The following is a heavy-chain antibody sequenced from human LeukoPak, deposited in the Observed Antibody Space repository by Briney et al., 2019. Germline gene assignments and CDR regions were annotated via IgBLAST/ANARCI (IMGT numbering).Heavy chain of an antibody. D-gene: IGHD3-10*01. J-gene: IGHJ3*02. CDR2: IKQDGSEK. CDR1: GFTFSSYW. CDR3: ARDSDWFGELSDAFDI. Sequence: GGALRLSCAASGFTFSSYWMSWVRQAPGKGLEWVANIKQDGSEKYYVDSVKGRFTISRDNAKNSLYLQMNSLRAEDTAVYYCARDSDWFGELSDAFDIWGQGTMVTVSS. V-gene: IGHV3-7*01.